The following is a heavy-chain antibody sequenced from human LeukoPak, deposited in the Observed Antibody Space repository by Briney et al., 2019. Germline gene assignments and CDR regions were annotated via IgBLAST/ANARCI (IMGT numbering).Heavy chain of an antibody. D-gene: IGHD5-12*01. CDR2: ISGSGGST. Sequence: GGSLRLSCAASGFTFSSYAMSWVRQAPGKGLEWVSAISGSGGSTYYADSVKGRFTISRDNSKNTLYLQMNSLRAEDTAVYYCAKDQGHCGDSGYDYLDLDLRGRPTQATVSS. CDR1: GFTFSSYA. V-gene: IGHV3-23*01. J-gene: IGHJ2*01. CDR3: AKDQGHCGDSGYDYLDLDL.